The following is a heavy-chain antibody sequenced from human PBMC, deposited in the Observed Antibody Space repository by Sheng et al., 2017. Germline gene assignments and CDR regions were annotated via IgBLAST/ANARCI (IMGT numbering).Heavy chain of an antibody. CDR1: GDTFSSYT. CDR2: ITPILGVP. CDR3: ARSGRRDNAFVY. D-gene: IGHD6-25*01. Sequence: QVQLVQSGAEVKKPGSSLKVSCKASGDTFSSYTFSWVRQAPGQGLEWMGRITPILGVPSYAQRLQGRVTITADLDTKTVNMDLNSLTSEDTAMYYCARSGRRDNAFVYLGPKGQWSPSLQ. V-gene: IGHV1-69*02. J-gene: IGHJ3*02.